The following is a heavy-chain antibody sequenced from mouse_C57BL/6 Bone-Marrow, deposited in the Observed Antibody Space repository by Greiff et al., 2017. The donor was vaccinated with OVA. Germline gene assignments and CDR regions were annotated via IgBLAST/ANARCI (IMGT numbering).Heavy chain of an antibody. CDR3: ANFYYYGRVDY. J-gene: IGHJ4*01. V-gene: IGHV1-80*01. CDR1: GYAFSSYW. D-gene: IGHD1-1*01. Sequence: QVQLQQSGAELVKPGASVKISCKASGYAFSSYWMNWVKQRPGKGLEWIGQIYPGDGDTNYNGKFKGKATLTADKSSSTAYMQLSSLTSEDSAVYFCANFYYYGRVDYWGQGTSVTVSS. CDR2: IYPGDGDT.